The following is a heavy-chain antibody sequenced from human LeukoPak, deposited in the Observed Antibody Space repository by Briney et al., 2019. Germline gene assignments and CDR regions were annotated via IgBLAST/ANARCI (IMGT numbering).Heavy chain of an antibody. D-gene: IGHD4/OR15-4a*01. Sequence: ASVKVSCKASGYTFTSYDINWVRQATGQGLEWMGWMNPNSGNTGYAQKFQGRVTMTRSTSISTAYMELSSLRSEDTAVYYCARGSTIWNWFDPWGQGTLVTVSS. CDR2: MNPNSGNT. V-gene: IGHV1-8*01. CDR3: ARGSTIWNWFDP. CDR1: GYTFTSYD. J-gene: IGHJ5*02.